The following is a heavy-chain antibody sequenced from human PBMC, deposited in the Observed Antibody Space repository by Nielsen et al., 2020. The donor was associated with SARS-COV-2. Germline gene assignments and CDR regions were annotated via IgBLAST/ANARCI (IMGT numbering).Heavy chain of an antibody. J-gene: IGHJ4*02. CDR3: AKLCYGDYGLRVDY. CDR1: GFTFSSYA. Sequence: GESLKISCAASGFTFSSYAMSWVRQAPGKGLEWVSAISGSGGSTYYADSVKGRFTISRDNSKNTLYLQMNSLRAEDTAVYYCAKLCYGDYGLRVDYWGQGTLVTVSS. D-gene: IGHD4-17*01. CDR2: ISGSGGST. V-gene: IGHV3-23*01.